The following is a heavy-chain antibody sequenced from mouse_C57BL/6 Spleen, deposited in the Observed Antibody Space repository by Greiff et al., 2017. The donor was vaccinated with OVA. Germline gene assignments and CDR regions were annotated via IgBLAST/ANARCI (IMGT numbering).Heavy chain of an antibody. Sequence: EVQLQQSGPELVKPGASVKISCKASGYSFTGYYMNWVKQSPEKSLEWIGEINPSTGGTTYNQKFKAKATLTVDKSSSPAYMQLKSLTSEDSAVYYCARGTLTGTVFDYWGQGTTLTVSS. CDR3: ARGTLTGTVFDY. D-gene: IGHD4-1*01. CDR2: INPSTGGT. CDR1: GYSFTGYY. V-gene: IGHV1-42*01. J-gene: IGHJ2*01.